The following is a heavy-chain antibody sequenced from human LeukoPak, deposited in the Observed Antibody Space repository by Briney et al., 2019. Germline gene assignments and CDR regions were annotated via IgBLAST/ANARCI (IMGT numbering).Heavy chain of an antibody. J-gene: IGHJ3*02. V-gene: IGHV4-59*01. CDR2: IYYSGST. CDR3: ARSMVRGVTRDAFDI. CDR1: GGSISSYY. D-gene: IGHD3-10*01. Sequence: PSETLSLTCTVSGGSISSYYWSWIRQPPGKGLEWIGYIYYSGSTNYNPSLKSRVTISVDTSKNQFSLKLSSVTAADTAVYYCARSMVRGVTRDAFDIWGQGTMVTVSS.